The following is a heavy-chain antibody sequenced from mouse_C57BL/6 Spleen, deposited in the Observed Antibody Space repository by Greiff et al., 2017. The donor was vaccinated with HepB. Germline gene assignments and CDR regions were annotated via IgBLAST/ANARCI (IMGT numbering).Heavy chain of an antibody. J-gene: IGHJ2*01. D-gene: IGHD2-5*01. CDR2: ISSGGDYI. Sequence: EVHLVESGEGLVKPGGSLKLSCAASGFTFSSYAMSWVRQTPEKRLEWVAYISSGGDYIYYADTVKGRFTISRDNARNTLYLQLSSLKSEDTAMDYCTSEGYSNLDYWGQGTTLTVS. V-gene: IGHV5-9-1*02. CDR3: TSEGYSNLDY. CDR1: GFTFSSYA.